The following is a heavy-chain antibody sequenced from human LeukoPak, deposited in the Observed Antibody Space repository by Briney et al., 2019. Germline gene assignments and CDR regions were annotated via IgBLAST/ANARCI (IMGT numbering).Heavy chain of an antibody. D-gene: IGHD2-21*02. V-gene: IGHV3-48*02. Sequence: GGALRLSCAASGFTFSSYSMNWVRQAPGKGLEWVSYISSSSNTIYYADSVKGRFTISRDNAKNSLFLQMNSLRDEDTSVYYCARAVTVVTRGGLVFDYWGQGTLVTVSS. CDR1: GFTFSSYS. J-gene: IGHJ4*02. CDR2: ISSSSNTI. CDR3: ARAVTVVTRGGLVFDY.